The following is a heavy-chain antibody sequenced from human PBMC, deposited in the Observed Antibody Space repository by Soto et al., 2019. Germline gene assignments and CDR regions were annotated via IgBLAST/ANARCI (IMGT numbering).Heavy chain of an antibody. CDR2: IYYSGST. D-gene: IGHD5-12*01. J-gene: IGHJ6*03. V-gene: IGHV4-31*03. CDR3: ARLETSGYPYYYYYMDV. CDR1: GGSISSGGYY. Sequence: SETLSLTCTVSGGSISSGGYYWSWIRQHPGKGLEWIGYIYYSGSTYYNPSLKSRVTISVDTSKNPFSLKLSSVTAADTAVYYCARLETSGYPYYYYYMDVWGKGTTVTVSS.